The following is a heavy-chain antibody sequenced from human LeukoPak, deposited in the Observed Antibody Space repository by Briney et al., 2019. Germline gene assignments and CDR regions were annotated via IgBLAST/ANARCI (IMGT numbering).Heavy chain of an antibody. D-gene: IGHD2-2*01. CDR3: TRPRYCSSTSCSDMDV. Sequence: GGSLKLSRAASGFTFSGSAMHWVRQASGKGLEWVGRIRSKANSYATAYAASVKGRFTISRDDSKNTAYLQMNSLKTEDTAVYYCTRPRYCSSTSCSDMDVWGQGTTVTVSS. CDR1: GFTFSGSA. J-gene: IGHJ6*02. V-gene: IGHV3-73*01. CDR2: IRSKANSYAT.